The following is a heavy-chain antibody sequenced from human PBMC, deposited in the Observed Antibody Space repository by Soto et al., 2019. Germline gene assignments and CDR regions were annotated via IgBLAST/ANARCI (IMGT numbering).Heavy chain of an antibody. J-gene: IGHJ6*02. CDR3: ARGTVTGSEYNFYYYGMDV. V-gene: IGHV1-69*12. D-gene: IGHD1-1*01. CDR2: IIPIFGNT. CDR1: GGTLNPYA. Sequence: QVQLVQSGVEVKKPGSSVKVSGKASGGTLNPYAIDWVRQAPGQGLEWMGGIIPIFGNTYYAQRLQGRVKLTADESTRTAYMELSTLTSEDTAVYYCARGTVTGSEYNFYYYGMDVWGQGTTVIVSS.